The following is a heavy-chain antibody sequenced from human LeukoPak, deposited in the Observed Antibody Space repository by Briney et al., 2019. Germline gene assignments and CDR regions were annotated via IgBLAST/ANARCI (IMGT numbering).Heavy chain of an antibody. V-gene: IGHV1-69*05. CDR2: IIPIFGTA. Sequence: SVKVSCKASGGTFSSYAISWVRQAPGQGLEWMGRIIPIFGTANYAQKFQGRVTITTDESTSTAYMELSSLRSEDTAVYYCARDYHDSNGYYYFDYWGQGTLVTVSS. J-gene: IGHJ4*02. CDR1: GGTFSSYA. CDR3: ARDYHDSNGYYYFDY. D-gene: IGHD3-22*01.